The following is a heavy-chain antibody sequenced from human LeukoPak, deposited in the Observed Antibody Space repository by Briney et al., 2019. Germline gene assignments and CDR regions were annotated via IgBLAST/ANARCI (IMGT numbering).Heavy chain of an antibody. V-gene: IGHV1-46*01. CDR3: ARYIVVVPAAIGGWFDP. D-gene: IGHD2-2*02. Sequence: ASVKVSCKASGYTFTSYYMHWVRQAPGQGPEWMGIINPSGGSTSYAQKFQGRVTMTRDTSTSTVYMELSSLRSEDTAVYYCARYIVVVPAAIGGWFDPWGQGTLVTVSS. CDR2: INPSGGST. CDR1: GYTFTSYY. J-gene: IGHJ5*02.